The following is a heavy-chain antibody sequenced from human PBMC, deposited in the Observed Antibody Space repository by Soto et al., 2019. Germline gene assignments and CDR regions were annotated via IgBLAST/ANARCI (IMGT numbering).Heavy chain of an antibody. CDR3: ARDRVGDCSSTSCYGFWPYYGMDV. CDR1: GYSFTSYW. D-gene: IGHD2-2*01. V-gene: IGHV5-51*01. J-gene: IGHJ6*02. CDR2: IYPGDSDT. Sequence: GESLKISCKGSGYSFTSYWIGWVRQMPGKGLELMGIIYPGDSDTRYSPSFQGQVTISADKSISTAYLQWSSLKASDTAVYYCARDRVGDCSSTSCYGFWPYYGMDVWGQGTTVTVSS.